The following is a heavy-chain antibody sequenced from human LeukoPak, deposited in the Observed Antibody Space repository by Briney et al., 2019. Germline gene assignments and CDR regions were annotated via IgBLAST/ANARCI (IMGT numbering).Heavy chain of an antibody. V-gene: IGHV4-59*01. CDR1: GDSISGSY. CDR3: VKLGVDYDVGV. J-gene: IGHJ6*02. D-gene: IGHD3-16*01. CDR2: IHYSGRA. Sequence: PSETLSLTCTVSGDSISGSYWTWVRQPPGQGLEWIGQIHYSGRADYNPSLKRRITISVDTSKNQMSLTLTSVTAADTAIYYCVKLGVDYDVGVWGQGTTVTVSS.